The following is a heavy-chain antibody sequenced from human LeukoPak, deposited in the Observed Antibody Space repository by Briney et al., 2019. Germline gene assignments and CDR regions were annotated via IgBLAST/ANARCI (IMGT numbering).Heavy chain of an antibody. D-gene: IGHD2-2*01. Sequence: GASVTVSFTASGYTFTSYAMHWVRQAPGQRLEWMGWINAGNGNTKYSQKFQGRVTITRDTSASTAYMELSSLRSEDTAVYYCASSLLYCSSTSCYSRLYYGMDVWGQGTTVTVSS. CDR3: ASSLLYCSSTSCYSRLYYGMDV. V-gene: IGHV1-3*01. J-gene: IGHJ6*02. CDR1: GYTFTSYA. CDR2: INAGNGNT.